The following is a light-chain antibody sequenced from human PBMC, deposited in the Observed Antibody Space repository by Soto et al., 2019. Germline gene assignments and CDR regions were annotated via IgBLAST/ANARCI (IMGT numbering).Light chain of an antibody. Sequence: DIQMTQSPSYLSASVGDTVTIACRASQTISDYLNWYQQKPGKAPNLLIYSASRLQTGVSSRFSGSGSRTDFTLTISSLQPEDFATYYCQQGNTPPFTFGPGTKVDIK. CDR3: QQGNTPPFT. V-gene: IGKV1-39*01. J-gene: IGKJ3*01. CDR2: SAS. CDR1: QTISDY.